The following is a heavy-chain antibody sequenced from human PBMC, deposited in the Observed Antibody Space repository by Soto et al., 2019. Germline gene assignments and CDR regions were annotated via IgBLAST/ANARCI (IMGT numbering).Heavy chain of an antibody. CDR3: ARCHSDSSSWSDQGCYYYGMDV. CDR1: GGSISSYY. D-gene: IGHD6-13*01. Sequence: SETLSLTCTVSGGSISSYYWSWIRQPPGKGLEWIGYIYYSGSTNYNPSLKSRVTISVDTSKNQFSLKLSSVTAADTAVYYCARCHSDSSSWSDQGCYYYGMDVWGQGTTVTVSS. J-gene: IGHJ6*02. CDR2: IYYSGST. V-gene: IGHV4-59*01.